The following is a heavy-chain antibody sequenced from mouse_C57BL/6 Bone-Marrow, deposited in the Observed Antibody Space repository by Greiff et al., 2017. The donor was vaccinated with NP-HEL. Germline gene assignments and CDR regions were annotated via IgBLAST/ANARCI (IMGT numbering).Heavy chain of an antibody. CDR3: ARYRQLGYYFDY. D-gene: IGHD4-1*02. J-gene: IGHJ2*01. Sequence: VKLVESGAELVMPGASVKLSCKASGYTFTSYWMHWVKQRPGQGLEWIGEIDPSDSYTNYNQKFKGKSTLTVDKSSSTAYMQLSSLTSEDSAVYYCARYRQLGYYFDYWGQGTTLTVSS. V-gene: IGHV1-69*01. CDR2: IDPSDSYT. CDR1: GYTFTSYW.